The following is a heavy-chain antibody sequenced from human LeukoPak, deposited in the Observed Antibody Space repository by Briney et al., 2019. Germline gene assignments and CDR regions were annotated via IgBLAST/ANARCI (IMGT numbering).Heavy chain of an antibody. CDR3: ATGVRGYNSALDY. CDR2: ISSGSSYI. V-gene: IGHV3-21*01. D-gene: IGHD6-19*01. CDR1: GFTFSSYY. J-gene: IGHJ4*02. Sequence: GGPLRLSCAASGFTFSSYYMNWVRQAPGKGLEWVSSISSGSSYIYYADSLKGRFTISRDNAQNSLYLQMNSLRAEDTAVYYCATGVRGYNSALDYWGQGTLVTVSP.